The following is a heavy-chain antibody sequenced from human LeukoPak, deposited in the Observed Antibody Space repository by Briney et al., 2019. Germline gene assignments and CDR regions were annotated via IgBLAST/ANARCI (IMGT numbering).Heavy chain of an antibody. V-gene: IGHV1-18*01. J-gene: IGHJ4*02. Sequence: ASVKVSCKASGYTFTSYGTSWVRQAPGQGLEWMGWISAYNGNTNYAQKLQGRVTMTTDTSTSTAYMELRSLRSDDTAVYYCARDGYYHDSSGYYSRDYWGQGTLVTVSS. D-gene: IGHD3-22*01. CDR3: ARDGYYHDSSGYYSRDY. CDR1: GYTFTSYG. CDR2: ISAYNGNT.